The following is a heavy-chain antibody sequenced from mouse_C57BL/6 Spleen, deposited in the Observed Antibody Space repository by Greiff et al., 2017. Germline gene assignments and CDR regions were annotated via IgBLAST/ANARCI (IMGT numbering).Heavy chain of an antibody. V-gene: IGHV5-9-1*02. CDR3: TRAGYYGSPDY. Sequence: EVHVVESGEGLVKPGGSLKLSCAASGFTFSSYAMSWVRQTPEQRLEWVAYISSGGDYIYYADTVKGRFTISRDNARNTLYLQMSSLKSEDTAMYYCTRAGYYGSPDYWGQGTTLTVSS. D-gene: IGHD1-1*01. CDR2: ISSGGDYI. CDR1: GFTFSSYA. J-gene: IGHJ2*01.